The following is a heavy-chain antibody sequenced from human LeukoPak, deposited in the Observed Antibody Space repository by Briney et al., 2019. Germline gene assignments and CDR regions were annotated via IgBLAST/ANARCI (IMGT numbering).Heavy chain of an antibody. J-gene: IGHJ4*02. CDR2: IKQDGSEK. D-gene: IGHD1-7*01. V-gene: IGHV3-7*01. CDR1: GFTFNSYW. Sequence: GSLRLSCAASGFTFNSYWMNWVRQAPGKGLEWVANIKQDGSEKYYVDSVKGRFTISRDNAENSLYLQMNSLRAEDTAVYYCATSRTFDYWGQGTLVTVSS. CDR3: ATSRTFDY.